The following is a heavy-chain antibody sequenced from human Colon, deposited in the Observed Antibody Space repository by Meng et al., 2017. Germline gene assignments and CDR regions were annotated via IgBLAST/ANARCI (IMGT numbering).Heavy chain of an antibody. CDR1: GFTFASFG. CDR2: ISGYNGNT. Sequence: QVQLVQSGAEVKKPGASVKVSCKASGFTFASFGFSRVRQAPGQGLEWMGWISGYNGNTNYAQKVQDRVTMTTDTSTTTAYMELRSLRSDDTAVYYCARTPMRRGIEYFQHWGQGTLVTVFS. J-gene: IGHJ1*01. V-gene: IGHV1-18*01. CDR3: ARTPMRRGIEYFQH. D-gene: IGHD2-15*01.